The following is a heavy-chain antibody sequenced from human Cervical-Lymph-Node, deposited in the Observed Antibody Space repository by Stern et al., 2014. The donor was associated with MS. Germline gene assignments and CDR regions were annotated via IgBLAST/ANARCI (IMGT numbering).Heavy chain of an antibody. CDR3: AREGIPGAGGTFDN. D-gene: IGHD1-26*01. V-gene: IGHV1-69*01. J-gene: IGHJ4*02. CDR1: GGTFSSYT. Sequence: QMQLVQSGAEVKKPGSSVKVSCNVSGGTFSSYTLNWVRQAPGQGIEWMGGIIPIFATTNYPQRFQGKVTITADGSTSTTYLEVSSLTSEDTAVYYCAREGIPGAGGTFDNWGQGTLVIVSS. CDR2: IIPIFATT.